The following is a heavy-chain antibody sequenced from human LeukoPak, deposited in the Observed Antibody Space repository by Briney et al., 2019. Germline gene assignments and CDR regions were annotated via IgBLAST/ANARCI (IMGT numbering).Heavy chain of an antibody. CDR3: ARDLSPRGRYSSSWYYFDY. CDR1: GFTFSSYS. Sequence: GGSLRLSCAASGFTFSSYSMNWVRQAPGKGLEWVSSISSSSSYIYYADSVKGRFTISRDNAKNSLYLQMNSLRAEDTAVYYCARDLSPRGRYSSSWYYFDYWGQGTLVTVSS. V-gene: IGHV3-21*01. J-gene: IGHJ4*02. CDR2: ISSSSSYI. D-gene: IGHD6-13*01.